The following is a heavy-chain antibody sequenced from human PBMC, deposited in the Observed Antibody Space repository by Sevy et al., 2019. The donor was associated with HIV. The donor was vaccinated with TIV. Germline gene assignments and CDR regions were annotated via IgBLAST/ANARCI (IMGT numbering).Heavy chain of an antibody. V-gene: IGHV3-21*01. D-gene: IGHD6-19*01. CDR3: ARAYTSFSSGWYKDYYGMDV. J-gene: IGHJ6*02. CDR1: GFTFSSYS. CDR2: ISSSSSYI. Sequence: GGSLRLSCAASGFTFSSYSMNWVRQVPGKGLEWVSSISSSSSYIYYADSVKGRFTISRDNAKNSLYLQMNSLRAEDTAVYYCARAYTSFSSGWYKDYYGMDVWGQGTTVTVSS.